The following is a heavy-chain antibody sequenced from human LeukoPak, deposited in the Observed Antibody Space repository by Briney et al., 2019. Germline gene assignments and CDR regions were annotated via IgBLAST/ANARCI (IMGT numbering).Heavy chain of an antibody. V-gene: IGHV3-74*01. CDR3: ARVLWFGELLPYYFDY. J-gene: IGHJ4*02. D-gene: IGHD3-10*01. CDR2: VSSDGSST. Sequence: PGGSLRLSCAASGFAFNSYWMHWVRQAPGTGLVWVSRVSSDGSSTTYADSVKGRFTISRDNAENTLYLQMNSLRAEDTAVYYCARVLWFGELLPYYFDYWGQGTLVTVSS. CDR1: GFAFNSYW.